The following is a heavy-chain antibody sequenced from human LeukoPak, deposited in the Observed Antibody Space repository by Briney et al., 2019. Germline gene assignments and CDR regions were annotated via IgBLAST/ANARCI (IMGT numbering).Heavy chain of an antibody. V-gene: IGHV4-59*08. Sequence: SETLSLTCTVSGGSISTYYWSWIRQPPGKGLEWIGYIYNRGYTNYNPSLKSRITMSIDAPKKQFSLKLRSVTAADTAVYYCARFDGSYGEYWGQGALVIVSS. CDR1: GGSISTYY. CDR2: IYNRGYT. D-gene: IGHD3-16*01. J-gene: IGHJ4*02. CDR3: ARFDGSYGEY.